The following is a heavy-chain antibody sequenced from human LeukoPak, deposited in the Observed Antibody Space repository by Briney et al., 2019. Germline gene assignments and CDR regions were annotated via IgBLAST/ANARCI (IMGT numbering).Heavy chain of an antibody. Sequence: GASVKVSCKASGYTFTSYAMNWVRQAPGQGLEWMGWINTNTGNPTYAQGFTGRFVFSLDTSVSTAYLQISSLKAEDTAVYYCARGGYYYDSSGLDNWFDHWGQGTLVTVSS. D-gene: IGHD3-22*01. CDR1: GYTFTSYA. J-gene: IGHJ5*02. V-gene: IGHV7-4-1*02. CDR2: INTNTGNP. CDR3: ARGGYYYDSSGLDNWFDH.